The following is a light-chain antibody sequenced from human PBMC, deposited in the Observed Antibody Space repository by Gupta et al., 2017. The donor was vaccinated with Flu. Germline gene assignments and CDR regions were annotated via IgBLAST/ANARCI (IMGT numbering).Light chain of an antibody. CDR1: QSVSSSY. V-gene: IGKV3-20*01. J-gene: IGKJ3*01. CDR2: GAS. Sequence: EIVLTQSPGTLSLSPGERATLSCRASQSVSSSYLAWYQQKPGQAPRLLIYGASSRATGIPDRFSGSGSGTDFTLTISRLEPEDFAVYYCQQYGSSLQFTVGPGTKVDIK. CDR3: QQYGSSLQFT.